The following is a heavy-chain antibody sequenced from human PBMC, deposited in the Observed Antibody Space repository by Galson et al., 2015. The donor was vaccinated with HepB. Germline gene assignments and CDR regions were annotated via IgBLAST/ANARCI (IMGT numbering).Heavy chain of an antibody. J-gene: IGHJ4*02. D-gene: IGHD3-22*01. V-gene: IGHV3-74*01. Sequence: SLRLSCAASGFTFSSYWMHWVRHAPGKGLVWVSRINSDGSSTSYADSVKGRFTISRDNAKNTLYLQMNSLRAEDTAVYYCAADSSGYYASDYWGQGTLVTVSS. CDR2: INSDGSST. CDR3: AADSSGYYASDY. CDR1: GFTFSSYW.